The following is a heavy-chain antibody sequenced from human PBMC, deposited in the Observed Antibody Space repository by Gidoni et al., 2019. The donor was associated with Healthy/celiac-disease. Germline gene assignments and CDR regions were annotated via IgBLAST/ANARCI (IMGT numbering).Heavy chain of an antibody. CDR2: IYYSGST. J-gene: IGHJ4*02. Sequence: QLQLQESGPGLVKPSETLSLPCTVSGGSISSSSYYWGWIRQPPGKGLEWIGSIYYSGSTYYNPSLKSRVTISVDTSKNQFSRKLSSVTAADTAVYYCAREEGLYCGGDCTPFDYWGQGTLVTVSS. CDR3: AREEGLYCGGDCTPFDY. D-gene: IGHD2-21*02. CDR1: GGSISSSSYY. V-gene: IGHV4-39*07.